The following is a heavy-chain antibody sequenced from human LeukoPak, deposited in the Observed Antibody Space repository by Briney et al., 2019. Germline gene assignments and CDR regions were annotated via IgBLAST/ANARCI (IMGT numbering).Heavy chain of an antibody. CDR2: INSDGIST. CDR1: GFTFSYYW. V-gene: IGHV3-74*01. CDR3: ARTLYSSSWFDP. Sequence: GGSLRLSCAASGFTFSYYWLHWVRQAPRKGLVWVSRINSDGISTSYADSVKGRFTISRDNAKNTLYLQMNSLRAEDTAVYYCARTLYSSSWFDPWGQGTLVTVSS. J-gene: IGHJ5*02. D-gene: IGHD6-13*01.